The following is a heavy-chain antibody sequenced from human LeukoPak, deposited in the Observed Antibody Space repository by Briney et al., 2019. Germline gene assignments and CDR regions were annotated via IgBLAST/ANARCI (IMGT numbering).Heavy chain of an antibody. Sequence: PGRSLRLSCAASGFIFSSYWMSWVRQAPGKGLEWVANIKQDGSEKYYVDSVKGRFTISRDNSKNTLFLRMSSLRPDDTAVYYCAKLIYTSGPDSDYWGQGTLVLVSS. CDR3: AKLIYTSGPDSDY. J-gene: IGHJ4*02. CDR2: IKQDGSEK. CDR1: GFIFSSYW. D-gene: IGHD6-19*01. V-gene: IGHV3-7*01.